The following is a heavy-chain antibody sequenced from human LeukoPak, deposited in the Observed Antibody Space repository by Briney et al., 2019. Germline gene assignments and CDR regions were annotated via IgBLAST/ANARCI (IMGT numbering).Heavy chain of an antibody. D-gene: IGHD3-22*01. V-gene: IGHV3-30*04. Sequence: GGSLRLSCAASGFTFSSYAMHWVRQAPGKGLEWVAVISYDGSNKYYADSVKGRFTISRDNSKNTLYLQVNSLRAEDTAVYYCAREGRDSSGYYAFDIWGQGTMVTVSS. J-gene: IGHJ3*02. CDR2: ISYDGSNK. CDR1: GFTFSSYA. CDR3: AREGRDSSGYYAFDI.